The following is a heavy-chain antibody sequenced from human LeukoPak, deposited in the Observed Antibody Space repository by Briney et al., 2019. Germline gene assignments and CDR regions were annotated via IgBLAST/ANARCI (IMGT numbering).Heavy chain of an antibody. CDR2: IKPDGSER. CDR1: SFTFSMYW. CDR3: ARDLLVAGTENDDY. D-gene: IGHD6-19*01. Sequence: PGGSLRLSCAASSFTFSMYWMSWVRQAPGKGLEWVANIKPDGSERFYVDAVKGRFTISRDNAKNSVYLQMSSLRDEDMAVYYCARDLLVAGTENDDYWGQGTLVTVSS. J-gene: IGHJ4*02. V-gene: IGHV3-7*01.